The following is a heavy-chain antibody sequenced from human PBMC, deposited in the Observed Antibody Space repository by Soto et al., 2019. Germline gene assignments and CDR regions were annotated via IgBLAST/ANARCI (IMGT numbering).Heavy chain of an antibody. CDR3: VRGDREDIAVFIGARPGDYAMDV. Sequence: QVQLVESGGGVVQPGRSLRLSCAASGFTFSSYAMHWVRQAPGKGLEWVAAISYFGGRKVHVDSVEGRFTISRDNSKNTLYLQMNSLRVEDTAVYYCVRGDREDIAVFIGARPGDYAMDVWGHGTTVTVSS. D-gene: IGHD2-15*01. J-gene: IGHJ6*02. V-gene: IGHV3-30-3*01. CDR2: ISYFGGRK. CDR1: GFTFSSYA.